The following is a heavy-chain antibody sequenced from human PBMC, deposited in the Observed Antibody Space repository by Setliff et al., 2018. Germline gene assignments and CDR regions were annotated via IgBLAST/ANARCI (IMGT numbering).Heavy chain of an antibody. D-gene: IGHD4-4*01. J-gene: IGHJ5*02. Sequence: PSETLSLTCAVYGGSFSGYYWSWIRQPPGKGLEWIGEINHSGSTNYNPSLKSRVTISVDTSKNQFSLKLSSVTAADTAVYYCARGSNSIFYWFDPWGQGPLVTVSS. V-gene: IGHV4-34*01. CDR3: ARGSNSIFYWFDP. CDR2: INHSGST. CDR1: GGSFSGYY.